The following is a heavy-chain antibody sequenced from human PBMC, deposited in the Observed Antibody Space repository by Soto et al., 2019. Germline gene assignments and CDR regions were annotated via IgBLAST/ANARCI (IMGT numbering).Heavy chain of an antibody. CDR2: ISHSSSII. CDR1: GFTFSSYS. J-gene: IGHJ4*02. V-gene: IGHV3-48*01. CDR3: ARGPTHLDSR. Sequence: EVQLVESGGGLVQPGGSLTLSCAASGFTFSSYSMNWVRQAPGKGLEWVSYISHSSSIIHYADSVKGRFTISRDNAKSSLYLQINSLRAEDTAVYYCARGPTHLDSRWGQGTLVTVSS.